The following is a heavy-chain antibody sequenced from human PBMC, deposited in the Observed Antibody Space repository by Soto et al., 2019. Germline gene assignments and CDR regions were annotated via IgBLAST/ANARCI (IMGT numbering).Heavy chain of an antibody. CDR3: AVYERSGKYDFDY. CDR1: GYTFTSYG. J-gene: IGHJ4*02. Sequence: QVQLVQSGAEVKNPGASVKVSCKASGYTFTSYGISWVRQVPGQGLEWMGWISAYNDITNYAQKLQDRVTMTTDASTSTAYMELRSLRSDDAAMYYWAVYERSGKYDFDYWGQGTLVSVSS. V-gene: IGHV1-18*01. D-gene: IGHD3-22*01. CDR2: ISAYNDIT.